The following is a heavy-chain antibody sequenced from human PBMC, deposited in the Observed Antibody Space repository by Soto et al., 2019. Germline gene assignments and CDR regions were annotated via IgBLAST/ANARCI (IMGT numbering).Heavy chain of an antibody. D-gene: IGHD5-12*01. Sequence: ASVKVSCKASGYTFTNYAMHWVRQAPGQRLKWMGWINAGNGNTKYSQKFQGRVIITRDTSAGTAYMELRSLRSEDTAVYYCATPIVAFYWGQGTLVTVSS. V-gene: IGHV1-3*01. CDR2: INAGNGNT. CDR3: ATPIVAFY. J-gene: IGHJ4*02. CDR1: GYTFTNYA.